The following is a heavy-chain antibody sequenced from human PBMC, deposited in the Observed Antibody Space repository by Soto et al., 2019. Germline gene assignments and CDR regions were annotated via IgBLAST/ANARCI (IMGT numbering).Heavy chain of an antibody. D-gene: IGHD3-10*01. CDR1: GGTFSSYA. CDR2: IIPIFGTA. J-gene: IGHJ6*02. V-gene: IGHV1-69*13. Sequence: SVKVSCKASGGTFSSYAISWVRQAPGQGLEWMGGIIPIFGTANYAQKFQGRVTITADESTSTAYMELSSLRSEDTAVYYCSREIRLVWGVMSYYYGMDVWGQGTTVTVSS. CDR3: SREIRLVWGVMSYYYGMDV.